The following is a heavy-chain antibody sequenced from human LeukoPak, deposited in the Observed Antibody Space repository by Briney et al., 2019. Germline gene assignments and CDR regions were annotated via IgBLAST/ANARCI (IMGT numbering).Heavy chain of an antibody. Sequence: ASVKVSCKASGYTFTDYNIHWVRQAPGQGLEWMGWISPNRGGTNYAQKFQGRVTMTRDTSITTAYMEHSRLRSDDTAMYYCTVWFGELTHWGQGTLVTVSS. CDR1: GYTFTDYN. D-gene: IGHD3-10*01. CDR2: ISPNRGGT. J-gene: IGHJ4*02. CDR3: TVWFGELTH. V-gene: IGHV1-2*02.